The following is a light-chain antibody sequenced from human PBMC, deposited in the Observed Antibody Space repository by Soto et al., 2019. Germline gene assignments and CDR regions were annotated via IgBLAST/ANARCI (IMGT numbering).Light chain of an antibody. CDR2: DAS. CDR1: QDIRNY. CDR3: QQYRDLIS. V-gene: IGKV1-33*01. Sequence: EIQMTQSPSSLSASVGDRVTITCQASQDIRNYLNWYQQKPGKAPELLIFDASTLEPGVSSRFSGSGSGTDFSFTISCLQPEDFATYYCQQYRDLISFGGGTKVEVK. J-gene: IGKJ4*01.